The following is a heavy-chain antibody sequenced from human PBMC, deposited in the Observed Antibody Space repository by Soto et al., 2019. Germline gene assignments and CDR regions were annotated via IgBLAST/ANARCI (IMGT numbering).Heavy chain of an antibody. V-gene: IGHV3-23*01. CDR2: IGGSGDNP. CDR1: GFTFSYYP. J-gene: IGHJ4*02. CDR3: AKARSTAYDPYDF. Sequence: PGGSLRLSCAASGFTFSYYPMSWVRQAPGKGLEWVSVIGGSGDNPYYADSVKGRFTISRDNSKNTLYLQMNNLRAEDTALYYCAKARSTAYDPYDFWGLGTLVTVSS. D-gene: IGHD5-12*01.